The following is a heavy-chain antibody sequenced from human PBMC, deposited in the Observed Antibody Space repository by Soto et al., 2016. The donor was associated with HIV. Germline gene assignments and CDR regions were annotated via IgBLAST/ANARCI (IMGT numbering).Heavy chain of an antibody. V-gene: IGHV3-23*01. CDR1: GFTFSSYA. J-gene: IGHJ4*02. Sequence: EVQLLESGGGLVQPGGSLRLSCAASGFTFSSYAMSWVRQAPGKGLEWVSAISGSGGSTYYADSVKGRFTISRDNSKNTLYLQMNSLRAEDTAVYYCAKDWAPNLGTTLYYFDYWGQGTLVTVSS. D-gene: IGHD1-26*01. CDR2: ISGSGGST. CDR3: AKDWAPNLGTTLYYFDY.